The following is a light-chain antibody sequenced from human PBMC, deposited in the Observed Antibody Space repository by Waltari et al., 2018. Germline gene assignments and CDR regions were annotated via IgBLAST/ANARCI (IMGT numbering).Light chain of an antibody. Sequence: DIVMTQSPATLSVSPGERATLSCRASQSVGTNLVWYQQKPGQAPRLPIFHASIRATGIAARFSGSGSGTEFTLTISSLQSEDFAVYYCQQYTDWQYTFGQGTKLEIK. J-gene: IGKJ2*01. CDR1: QSVGTN. CDR2: HAS. CDR3: QQYTDWQYT. V-gene: IGKV3-15*01.